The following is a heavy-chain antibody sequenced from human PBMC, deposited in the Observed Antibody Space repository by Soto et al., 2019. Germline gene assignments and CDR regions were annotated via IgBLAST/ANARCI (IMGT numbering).Heavy chain of an antibody. V-gene: IGHV4-4*02. Sequence: QVQLQESGPRLVKPSGTLSLTCGVSGDSIISSNWWSWVRQPLGKGLEWIGEIYHSGSTHYNPSLKSRVTMSVVKSKNHFSLKLTSVTAADTAVYFCATGLSSSWYSHNDSWGQGTLVTVSS. CDR3: ATGLSSSWYSHNDS. D-gene: IGHD6-13*01. J-gene: IGHJ4*02. CDR2: IYHSGST. CDR1: GDSIISSNW.